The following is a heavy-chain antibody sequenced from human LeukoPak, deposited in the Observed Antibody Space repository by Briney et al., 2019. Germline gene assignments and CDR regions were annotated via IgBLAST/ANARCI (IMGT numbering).Heavy chain of an antibody. J-gene: IGHJ4*02. CDR1: GGSISSRNYS. CDR3: AYYDFWSGYESY. V-gene: IGHV4-39*01. CDR2: IYYSGST. Sequence: SETLSLTCTVSGGSISSRNYSWAWIRQPPGKGLEWIGSIYYSGSTYYNPSLKSRVTISVDTSKNQFSLKLSSVTAADTAVYYCAYYDFWSGYESYWGQGTLVTVSS. D-gene: IGHD3-3*01.